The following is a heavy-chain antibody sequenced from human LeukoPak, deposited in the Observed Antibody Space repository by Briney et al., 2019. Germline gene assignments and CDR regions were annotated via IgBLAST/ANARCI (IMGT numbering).Heavy chain of an antibody. CDR2: ISHDGSNK. Sequence: RRSLRLSCAASGFTFSSYAMHWVRQAPGKGLEWVAVISHDGSNKYYADSVKGRFTISRDNSKNTLYLQMNSLRAEDTAVYYCARDYGDYYFDYWGQGTLVTVSS. D-gene: IGHD4-17*01. CDR3: ARDYGDYYFDY. J-gene: IGHJ4*02. CDR1: GFTFSSYA. V-gene: IGHV3-30*04.